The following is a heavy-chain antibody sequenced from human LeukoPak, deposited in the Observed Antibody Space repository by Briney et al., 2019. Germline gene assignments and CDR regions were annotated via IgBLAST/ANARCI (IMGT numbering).Heavy chain of an antibody. CDR3: AKDKDYYDSSAYLDY. Sequence: GGSLRLSCAAFGFTFDDYAMHWVRQAPGKGLEWVSLISWDGGSTYYADSVKGRFTISRNNSKNSLYLQMNSLRAEDTALYYCAKDKDYYDSSAYLDYWGQGTLVTVSS. V-gene: IGHV3-43D*03. D-gene: IGHD3-22*01. J-gene: IGHJ4*02. CDR2: ISWDGGST. CDR1: GFTFDDYA.